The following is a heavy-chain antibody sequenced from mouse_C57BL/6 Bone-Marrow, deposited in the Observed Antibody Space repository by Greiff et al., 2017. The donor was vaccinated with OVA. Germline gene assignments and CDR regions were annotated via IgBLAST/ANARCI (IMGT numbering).Heavy chain of an antibody. CDR1: GFTFSSYA. CDR2: ISDGGSYT. Sequence: EVQRVESGGGLVKPGGSLKLSCAASGFTFSSYAMSWVRQTPEKRLEWVATISDGGSYTYYPDNVKGRFTISRDNAKNNLYLQMSHLKSEDTAMYYCAREGGKGYYAMDYWGQGTSVTVSS. CDR3: AREGGKGYYAMDY. V-gene: IGHV5-4*01. J-gene: IGHJ4*01.